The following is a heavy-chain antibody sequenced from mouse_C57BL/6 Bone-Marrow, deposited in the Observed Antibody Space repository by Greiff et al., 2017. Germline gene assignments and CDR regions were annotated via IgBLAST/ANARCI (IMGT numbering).Heavy chain of an antibody. CDR3: ARWRGYYGLDY. Sequence: QVQLQQPGAELVRPGSSVKLSCKASGYTFTSYWMHWVKQRPIQGLEWIGNIDPSDSETHYNQKFKDKATLTVDKSSSTAYMQLSSLTSEDSAVYYCARWRGYYGLDYWGQGTTLTVSS. CDR2: IDPSDSET. J-gene: IGHJ2*01. V-gene: IGHV1-52*01. CDR1: GYTFTSYW. D-gene: IGHD1-1*01.